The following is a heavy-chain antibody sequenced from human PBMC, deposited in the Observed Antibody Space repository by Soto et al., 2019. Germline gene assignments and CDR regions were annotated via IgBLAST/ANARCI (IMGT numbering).Heavy chain of an antibody. CDR3: VTLGSEYSNCFDH. J-gene: IGHJ4*02. CDR2: IYPGDSDT. CDR1: GYSFTTSW. D-gene: IGHD4-4*01. Sequence: GESLKISCKGSGYSFTTSWIAWVRQMPGKGLEWMGIIYPGDSDTRYSPSFQGQATMSADKSISTAYLQWSSLRASDTAMYYCVTLGSEYSNCFDHWGQGTQVTVSS. V-gene: IGHV5-51*01.